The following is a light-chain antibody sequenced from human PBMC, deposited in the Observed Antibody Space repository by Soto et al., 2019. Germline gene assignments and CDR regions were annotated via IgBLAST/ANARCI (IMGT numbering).Light chain of an antibody. CDR3: QQYNQWPLT. Sequence: EIVMTQSPATLYVSPGERATFSCSASQSLGSNLAWYQQIPGQAPRLLIYGASTRATGIPARFSGSGSGTEFTLTISSLQSEDFAVYCCQQYNQWPLTFGQGTKVDIK. J-gene: IGKJ1*01. CDR1: QSLGSN. V-gene: IGKV3-15*01. CDR2: GAS.